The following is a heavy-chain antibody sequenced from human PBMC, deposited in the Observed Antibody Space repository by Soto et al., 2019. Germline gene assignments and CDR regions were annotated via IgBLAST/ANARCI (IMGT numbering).Heavy chain of an antibody. Sequence: QVQLVESGGGVVQPGRSLRLSCAASGFTFSSYGMHWVRQAPGKGLEWVAVISYDGSNIYYADSVKGRFTISRDKSKNTTHIQMNSLRAEDTEVYYWAKVLKWVTKVGGVIRRYGVDVWGQGTAVTVSS. V-gene: IGHV3-30*18. CDR3: AKVLKWVTKVGGVIRRYGVDV. D-gene: IGHD3-10*01. CDR1: GFTFSSYG. J-gene: IGHJ6*02. CDR2: ISYDGSNI.